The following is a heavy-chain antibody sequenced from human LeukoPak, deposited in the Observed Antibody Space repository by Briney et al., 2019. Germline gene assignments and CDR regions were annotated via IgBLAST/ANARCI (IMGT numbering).Heavy chain of an antibody. D-gene: IGHD6-13*01. CDR2: IHQSGST. CDR3: AREYSSFDY. CDR1: GGSISIYY. V-gene: IGHV4-59*01. Sequence: SEILSLTCTVSGGSISIYYWSWIRQPPGEGLEWIGYIHQSGSTDYNPSLKSRVIISVDTSKNQLSLDLTSATAADTAVYYCAREYSSFDYWGQGILVTVSS. J-gene: IGHJ4*02.